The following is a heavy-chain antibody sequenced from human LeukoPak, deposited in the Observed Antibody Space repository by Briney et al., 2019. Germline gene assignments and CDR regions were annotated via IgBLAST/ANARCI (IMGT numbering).Heavy chain of an antibody. V-gene: IGHV1-18*01. CDR2: ISAYNGNT. J-gene: IGHJ3*02. Sequence: ASVKVSCKASGYTFSSYGINWVRQAPGQGLEWMGWISAYNGNTNYAQKVQGRVTMTTDTSTSTAYMELRSLRSDDTAVYYCATTLRLGELSYHDAFDIWGQGTMVTVSS. D-gene: IGHD3-16*02. CDR1: GYTFSSYG. CDR3: ATTLRLGELSYHDAFDI.